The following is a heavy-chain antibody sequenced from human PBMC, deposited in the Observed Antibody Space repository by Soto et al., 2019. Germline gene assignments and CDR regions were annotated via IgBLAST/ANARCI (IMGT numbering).Heavy chain of an antibody. V-gene: IGHV3-23*01. CDR3: AKFNKQWLVIGAFDI. D-gene: IGHD6-19*01. CDR1: GFTFSSYA. CDR2: ISGSGGST. J-gene: IGHJ3*02. Sequence: GGSLRLSCAASGFTFSSYAMSWVRQAPGKGLEWVSAISGSGGSTYYADSVKGRFTISRDNSKNTLYLQMNSLRAEDTAVYYRAKFNKQWLVIGAFDIWGQGTMVTVSS.